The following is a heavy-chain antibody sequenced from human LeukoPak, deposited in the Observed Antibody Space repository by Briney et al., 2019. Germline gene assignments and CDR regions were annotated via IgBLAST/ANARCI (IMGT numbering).Heavy chain of an antibody. J-gene: IGHJ4*02. CDR2: INPNSGDT. D-gene: IGHD2-2*01. V-gene: IGHV1-2*02. CDR1: GYTFTGYY. CDR3: AREGFCSSASCPLDY. Sequence: ASVKVSCKASGYTFTGYYMHWVRQAPGQGLEWMGWINPNSGDTNYAQKFQGRVTMTRDTSISTAYMELNRLRSYDTAVYYCAREGFCSSASCPLDYWGQGTLVTVSS.